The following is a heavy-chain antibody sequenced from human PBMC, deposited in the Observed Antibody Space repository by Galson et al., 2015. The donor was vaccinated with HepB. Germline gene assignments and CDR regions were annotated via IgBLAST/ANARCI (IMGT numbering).Heavy chain of an antibody. V-gene: IGHV3-30*18. CDR1: GFTFSSYG. Sequence: SLRLSCAASGFTFSSYGMHWVRQAPGKGLEWVAVISYDGSNKYYADSVKGRFTISRDNSKNTLYLQMNSLRAEDTAVYYCAKGGMVRGVITYYYYYMDVWGKGTTVTVSS. CDR2: ISYDGSNK. J-gene: IGHJ6*03. CDR3: AKGGMVRGVITYYYYYMDV. D-gene: IGHD3-10*01.